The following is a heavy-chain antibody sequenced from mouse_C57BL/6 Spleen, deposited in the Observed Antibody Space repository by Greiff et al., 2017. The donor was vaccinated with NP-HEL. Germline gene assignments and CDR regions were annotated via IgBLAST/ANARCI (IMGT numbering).Heavy chain of an antibody. J-gene: IGHJ2*01. CDR3: AIRGYGSSYGYFDY. D-gene: IGHD1-1*01. CDR2: IHPSDSDT. Sequence: QVQLKQPGAELVKPGASVKVSCKASGYTFTSYWMHWVKQRPGQGLEWIGRIHPSDSDTNYNQKFKGKATLTVDKSSSTAYMQLSSLTSEDSAVYYCAIRGYGSSYGYFDYWGQGTTLTVSS. CDR1: GYTFTSYW. V-gene: IGHV1-74*01.